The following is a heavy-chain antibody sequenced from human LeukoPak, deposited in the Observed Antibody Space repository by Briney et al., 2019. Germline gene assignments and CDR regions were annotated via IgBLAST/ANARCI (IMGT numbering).Heavy chain of an antibody. Sequence: AGGSLRLSCTASGFTFGDYAMNWVRQAPGKGLEWVGFIRSKAYGGTTEYAASVKGRFTISSDESKIIAYLQMNSLKTEDTAVYYCTRGRRTTHDHWGQGTLVTVSS. D-gene: IGHD1-7*01. CDR1: GFTFGDYA. CDR3: TRGRRTTHDH. V-gene: IGHV3-49*04. J-gene: IGHJ4*02. CDR2: IRSKAYGGTT.